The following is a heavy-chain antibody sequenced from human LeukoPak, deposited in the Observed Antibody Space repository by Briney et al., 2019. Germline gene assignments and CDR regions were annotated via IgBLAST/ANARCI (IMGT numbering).Heavy chain of an antibody. CDR2: IYYRGSN. V-gene: IGHV4-59*01. Sequence: PSETLSLTCTVSGGFISCYYWSWMRQPPGKGLEWSGYIYYRGSNKYNPSLKSRVTISEDTSKNQFSLKLSSVTAAETAVYYCARGGEEGYYGSGSYLDYWGQGTLVTVSS. J-gene: IGHJ4*02. D-gene: IGHD3-10*01. CDR3: ARGGEEGYYGSGSYLDY. CDR1: GGFISCYY.